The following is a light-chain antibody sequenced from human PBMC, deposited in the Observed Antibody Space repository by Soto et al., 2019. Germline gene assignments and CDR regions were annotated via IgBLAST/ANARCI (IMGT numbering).Light chain of an antibody. J-gene: IGKJ4*01. CDR1: QSVSSN. Sequence: EIVLTQSPATLSLSPGERATLSCRASQSVSSNLAWYQQKPGQAPRLFIYDASNRATGISVRFSGSGSGTDFTLTISILEPEDFAVYYCQQSRDWPLTFGGGTKVDIK. CDR3: QQSRDWPLT. V-gene: IGKV3-11*01. CDR2: DAS.